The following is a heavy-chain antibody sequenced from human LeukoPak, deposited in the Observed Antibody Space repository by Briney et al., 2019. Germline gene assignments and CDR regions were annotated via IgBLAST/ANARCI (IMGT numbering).Heavy chain of an antibody. D-gene: IGHD5-12*01. Sequence: GGSLRLSCAASGFTFSDYWMTWVRQAPGKGLEWVAQVKQDGSEKYYVDSVKGRFTIYRDNAKKLVYLQMNSLRAEDTAVYYCARGWRYAFRFDNWGQGTLVTVSS. V-gene: IGHV3-7*01. CDR2: VKQDGSEK. CDR1: GFTFSDYW. CDR3: ARGWRYAFRFDN. J-gene: IGHJ4*02.